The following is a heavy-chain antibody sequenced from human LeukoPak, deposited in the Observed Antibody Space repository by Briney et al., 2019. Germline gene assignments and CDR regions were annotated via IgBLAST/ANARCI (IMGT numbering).Heavy chain of an antibody. D-gene: IGHD2-2*01. J-gene: IGHJ4*02. Sequence: SETLSLTCGVSGGSISSGGYSWSWIRQPPGKGLEWIGYIYHNGNTYYNPSLKSRVTISVDRSKNQFSLKLSSVTAADTAVYYCARGPLVRPAAPRYYFDYWGQGTLVTVSS. CDR2: IYHNGNT. V-gene: IGHV4-30-2*01. CDR3: ARGPLVRPAAPRYYFDY. CDR1: GGSISSGGYS.